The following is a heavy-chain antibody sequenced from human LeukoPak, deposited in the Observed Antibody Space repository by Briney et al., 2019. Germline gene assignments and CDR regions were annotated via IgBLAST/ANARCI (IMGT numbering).Heavy chain of an antibody. CDR2: FDPEDGET. J-gene: IGHJ4*02. D-gene: IGHD1-26*01. V-gene: IGHV1-24*01. CDR3: ATVLWESGLVDY. Sequence: ASVKVSCKVSGYTLTELSMHWVRQAPGKGLEWMGGFDPEDGETIYAQKFQGRVTMTEDTSTDTAYMELSSLRSEDTAVYYCATVLWESGLVDYWAREPWSPSPQ. CDR1: GYTLTELS.